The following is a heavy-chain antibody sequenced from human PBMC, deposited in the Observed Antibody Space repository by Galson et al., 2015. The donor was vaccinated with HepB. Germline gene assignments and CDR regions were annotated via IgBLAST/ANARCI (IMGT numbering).Heavy chain of an antibody. J-gene: IGHJ4*02. V-gene: IGHV3-64D*06. D-gene: IGHD3-3*01. CDR1: GFNFRNYA. CDR3: VKDGIEGSDCWSNYFFSYFDY. Sequence: LLLFCAASGFNFRNYAMYWVRHDPGEGLEYVSPISSNGNYTFYADAVKGSFTISSDNAKNTLYLLLMSLRPEDTAVYYCVKDGIEGSDCWSNYFFSYFDYWGQGVLVTVSS. CDR2: ISSNGNYT.